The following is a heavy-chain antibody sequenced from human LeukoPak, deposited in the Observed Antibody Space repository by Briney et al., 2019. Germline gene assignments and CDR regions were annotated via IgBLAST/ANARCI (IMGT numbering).Heavy chain of an antibody. J-gene: IGHJ2*01. CDR3: AREGPLSSWYIDL. Sequence: KASETLSLTCTVSGGSIGTYYWNWIRQPTGKGLEWIGYIYYPGSTNYNPSLKSRVTMSVDTSNNQFSLRLTSVTAADTAVYYCAREGPLSSWYIDLWGRGTLVTVSS. CDR2: IYYPGST. D-gene: IGHD3-3*02. V-gene: IGHV4-59*01. CDR1: GGSIGTYY.